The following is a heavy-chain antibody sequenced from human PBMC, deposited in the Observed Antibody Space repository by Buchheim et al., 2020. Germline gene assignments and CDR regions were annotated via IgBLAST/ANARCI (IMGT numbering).Heavy chain of an antibody. CDR2: IYYSGST. D-gene: IGHD2-21*01. J-gene: IGHJ6*02. Sequence: QLQLQESGPGLVKPSETLSLTCTVSGGSISSSSYYWGWIRQPPGKGLEWIGSIYYSGSTYYNPSLKSRVTISVDTSKNQFSLKLRSVTAADTAEYYCARQKRFATIAGYYCCMDDWGQGTT. CDR3: ARQKRFATIAGYYCCMDD. V-gene: IGHV4-39*07. CDR1: GGSISSSSYY.